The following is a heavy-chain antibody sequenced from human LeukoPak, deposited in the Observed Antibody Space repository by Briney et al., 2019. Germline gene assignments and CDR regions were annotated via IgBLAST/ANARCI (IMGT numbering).Heavy chain of an antibody. V-gene: IGHV3-11*01. CDR1: GFTFIDYY. J-gene: IGHJ5*02. Sequence: GGSLRLSCAASGFTFIDYYMSWIRQAPGEGLEWVAYIGTSGNATYYADSVRGRFTISRDNAKSSLYLQLNSLRVEDTAVYYCVRETVLLMVYEAFDPWGQGTLVTVPS. D-gene: IGHD2-8*01. CDR2: IGTSGNAT. CDR3: VRETVLLMVYEAFDP.